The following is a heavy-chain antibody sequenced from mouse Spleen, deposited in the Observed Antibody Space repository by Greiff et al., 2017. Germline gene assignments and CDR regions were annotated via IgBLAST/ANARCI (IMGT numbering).Heavy chain of an antibody. CDR1: GFTFSNYW. CDR2: IRLKSDNYAT. D-gene: IGHD4-1*01. CDR3: TGGNWVWYFDV. J-gene: IGHJ1*01. V-gene: IGHV6-3*01. Sequence: EVMLVESGGGLVQPGGSMKLSCVASGFTFSNYWMNWVRQSPEKGLEWVAQIRLKSDNYATHYAESVKGRFTISRDDSKSSVYLQMNNLRAEDTGIYYCTGGNWVWYFDVWGAGTTVTVSS.